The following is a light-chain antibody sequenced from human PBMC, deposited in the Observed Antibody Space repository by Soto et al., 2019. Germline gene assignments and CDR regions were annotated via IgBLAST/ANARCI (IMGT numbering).Light chain of an antibody. V-gene: IGKV1-39*01. CDR2: AAS. CDR3: QQSYSSPPT. Sequence: DIQMTQSPSSLSASVEDRVIITCRASQSISNHLNWYQQKPGKAPKXXIFAASSLQSGVPSRFSGSRSGPDFTLTISSLQPEDVATYYCQQSYSSPPTFGQGTKVDIK. CDR1: QSISNH. J-gene: IGKJ1*01.